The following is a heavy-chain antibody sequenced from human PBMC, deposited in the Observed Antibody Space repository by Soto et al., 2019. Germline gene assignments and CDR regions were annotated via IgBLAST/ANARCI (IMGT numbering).Heavy chain of an antibody. CDR2: ISYEGSEK. D-gene: IGHD3-3*01. CDR3: ARTYYDFWSGFSD. V-gene: IGHV3-33*05. Sequence: GGSLRLSCAASGFTFSSYGMHWIRQPPGKGLEWVAIISYEGSEKYYSDSVKGRFTISRDNSKNTVYLQMNSVRGDDTAVYYCARTYYDFWSGFSDWGQGALVTVSS. CDR1: GFTFSSYG. J-gene: IGHJ4*02.